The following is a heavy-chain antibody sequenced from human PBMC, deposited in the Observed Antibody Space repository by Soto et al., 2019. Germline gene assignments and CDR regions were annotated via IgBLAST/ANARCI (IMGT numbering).Heavy chain of an antibody. CDR1: GFTFSSYG. CDR3: APWFGAFDY. D-gene: IGHD3-10*01. Sequence: QVQLVESGGGVVHPGRSLRLSCAASGFTFSSYGMPWVRQAPGKGLEWVAVISYDGSNKYYADSVKGRFSISRDNSKNTLYLQMNSLRAEDKDVYYCAPWFGAFDYWGQGTLVTVSS. CDR2: ISYDGSNK. J-gene: IGHJ4*02. V-gene: IGHV3-30*03.